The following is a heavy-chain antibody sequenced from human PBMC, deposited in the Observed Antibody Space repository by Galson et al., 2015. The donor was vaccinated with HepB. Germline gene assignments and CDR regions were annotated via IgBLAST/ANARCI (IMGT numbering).Heavy chain of an antibody. J-gene: IGHJ4*02. CDR3: ARSAGDLDY. CDR1: GDSVSSNGAA. D-gene: IGHD7-27*01. CDR2: TYYRSKWYY. V-gene: IGHV6-1*01. Sequence: CAISGDSVSSNGAAWNWIRQSPSRGLEWLGRTYYRSKWYYGYAVSVKSRITINPATSKNQFSLHLNSVTPEDTAVYYCARSAGDLDYWGQGILVTVSS.